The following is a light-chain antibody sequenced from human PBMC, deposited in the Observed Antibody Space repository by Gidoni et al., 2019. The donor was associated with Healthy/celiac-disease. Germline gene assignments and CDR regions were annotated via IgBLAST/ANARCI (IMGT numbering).Light chain of an antibody. Sequence: EIVIAQSHAPLSVSPEERATLTCRASQSVSSNFVWYQHKPGQAPTLLIYGASTSATGIPARFSGSGSGTEFALTISSLQSEDYAVYYCQQYNNWHLFTFGPGTKVDIK. CDR1: QSVSSN. CDR2: GAS. CDR3: QQYNNWHLFT. V-gene: IGKV3-15*01. J-gene: IGKJ3*01.